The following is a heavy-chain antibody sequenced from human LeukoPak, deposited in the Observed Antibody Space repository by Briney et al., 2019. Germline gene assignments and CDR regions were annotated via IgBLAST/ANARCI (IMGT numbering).Heavy chain of an antibody. V-gene: IGHV7-4-1*02. D-gene: IGHD2-15*01. CDR1: GYIFNSYA. Sequence: ASVKVSCKASGYIFNSYAMNWVRQAPGQGLEWMGWINTKTGNPTYAQGFTGRFVFSLDTSVSTAYLQISSLKAEDTAVYYCASSRIPTAVDYWGQGTLVTVSS. J-gene: IGHJ4*02. CDR2: INTKTGNP. CDR3: ASSRIPTAVDY.